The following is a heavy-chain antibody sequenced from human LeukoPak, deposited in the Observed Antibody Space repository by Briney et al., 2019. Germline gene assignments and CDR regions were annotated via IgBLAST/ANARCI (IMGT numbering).Heavy chain of an antibody. Sequence: GGSLRLSCAASGFIFSNYGMHWVRQAPGKGLEWVAVISYDGSNKYYADSVKGRFTISRDNSKNTLYLQMNSLRAEDTAVYYCAKDRTGGYDAFDIWGQGTMVTVSS. J-gene: IGHJ3*02. CDR2: ISYDGSNK. V-gene: IGHV3-30*18. CDR3: AKDRTGGYDAFDI. D-gene: IGHD3-16*01. CDR1: GFIFSNYG.